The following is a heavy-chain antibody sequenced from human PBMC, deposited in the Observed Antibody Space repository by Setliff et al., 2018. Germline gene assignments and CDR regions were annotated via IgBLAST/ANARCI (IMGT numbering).Heavy chain of an antibody. J-gene: IGHJ4*02. V-gene: IGHV3-30*03. D-gene: IGHD3-16*01. Sequence: PGGSLRLSCAASGFTFSSYSMNWVRQAPGKGLEWVALISYDDTKKYFADSVKGRFTNSRDSSRNTLYLQMSSLRPEDTALYYCARDGGEYWGQGTLVTASS. CDR1: GFTFSSYS. CDR2: ISYDDTKK. CDR3: ARDGGEY.